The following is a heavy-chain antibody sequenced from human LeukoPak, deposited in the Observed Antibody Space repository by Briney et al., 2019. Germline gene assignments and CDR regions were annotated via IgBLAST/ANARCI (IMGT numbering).Heavy chain of an antibody. D-gene: IGHD3-22*01. CDR2: INAGNGNT. V-gene: IGHV1-3*01. Sequence: GASVKVSCKASGYTFTSYAMHWVRRAPGQRLEWMGWINAGNGNTKYSQKFQGRVTITRDTSASTAYMELSSLRSEDMAVYYCARSLRSREHYYDSSGYPSPNWFDPWGQGTLVTVSS. J-gene: IGHJ5*02. CDR3: ARSLRSREHYYDSSGYPSPNWFDP. CDR1: GYTFTSYA.